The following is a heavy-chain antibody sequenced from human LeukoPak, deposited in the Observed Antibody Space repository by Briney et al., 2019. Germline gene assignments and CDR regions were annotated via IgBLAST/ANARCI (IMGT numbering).Heavy chain of an antibody. Sequence: SETLSLTCTVSGGSISTSNYYWGWIRQPPGKGLEWIGNIFYSGSTYYSPSLRSRVTISLDTSRNQFSLKLSSVTAADTAVYYCARVTRYGSGKIDPWGQGTLVTVSS. CDR3: ARVTRYGSGKIDP. J-gene: IGHJ5*02. V-gene: IGHV4-39*07. CDR1: GGSISTSNYY. CDR2: IFYSGST. D-gene: IGHD3-10*01.